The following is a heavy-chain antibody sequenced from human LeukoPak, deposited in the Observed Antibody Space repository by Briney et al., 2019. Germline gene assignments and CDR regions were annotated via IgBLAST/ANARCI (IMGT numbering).Heavy chain of an antibody. J-gene: IGHJ5*02. D-gene: IGHD3-10*01. CDR3: AREGSLLWFGELFDWFDP. V-gene: IGHV3-7*03. CDR2: IKQDGSEK. Sequence: GGSLRLSCAASGFTFSSYWMSWVRQAPGKGLEWVANIKQDGSEKYYVDSVKGRFTISRDNAKNSLYLQMNSLRAEDTAAYYCAREGSLLWFGELFDWFDPWGQGTLVTVSS. CDR1: GFTFSSYW.